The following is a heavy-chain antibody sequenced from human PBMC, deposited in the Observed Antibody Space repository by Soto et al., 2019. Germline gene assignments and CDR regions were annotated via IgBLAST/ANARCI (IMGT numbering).Heavy chain of an antibody. CDR3: ARGPFRPSAMDV. V-gene: IGHV1-69*01. J-gene: IGHJ6*02. Sequence: QVQLMQSGAEIKQPGSSVKVSCKTYGDNFKKNVLTWVRQAPGQWLEWMGGTIPALGKTHYIEKFQGRVTITVDDATRTVYMAVRDLTSEDTAIYYCARGPFRPSAMDVWGQGTTVTVSS. CDR1: GDNFKKNV. CDR2: TIPALGKT. D-gene: IGHD3-10*01.